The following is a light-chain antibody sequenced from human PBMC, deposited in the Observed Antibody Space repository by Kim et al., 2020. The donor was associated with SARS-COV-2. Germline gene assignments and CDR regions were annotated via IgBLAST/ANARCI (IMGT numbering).Light chain of an antibody. Sequence: SYELTQPPSVSVSPGQTASITCSGDKLGDKYACWYQQKPGQSPVLVIYQDNERPSGIPERFSGSNSGNTATLTISGTQAMDEADYYCQAWDSSTYVVFGGGTQLTV. J-gene: IGLJ2*01. CDR2: QDN. CDR1: KLGDKY. V-gene: IGLV3-1*01. CDR3: QAWDSSTYVV.